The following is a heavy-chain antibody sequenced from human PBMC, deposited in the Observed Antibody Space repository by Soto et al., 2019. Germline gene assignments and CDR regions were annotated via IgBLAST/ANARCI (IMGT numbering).Heavy chain of an antibody. J-gene: IGHJ6*03. D-gene: IGHD6-13*01. CDR2: IYYTGST. CDR1: SGSISTYY. V-gene: IGHV4-59*08. CDR3: ARGEIAAAGTYYYYYMDV. Sequence: SETLSLTCTVSSGSISTYYWSWIRQPPGKGLEWIGYIYYTGSTNYNPSLKTRVAISVDTSKNQFSLELSSVTAADTAVYYCARGEIAAAGTYYYYYMDVWGKGTTVTVPS.